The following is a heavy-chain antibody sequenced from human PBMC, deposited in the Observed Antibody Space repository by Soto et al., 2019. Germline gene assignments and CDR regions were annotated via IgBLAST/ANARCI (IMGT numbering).Heavy chain of an antibody. J-gene: IGHJ4*02. Sequence: EVHLLESGGGLVQPGGSLRLSCAASGFTFSGYTMNWVRQAPGKGLEWVAVIGNSGDGTHYADSVKGGFTISRDNSKTTRYLQMESLRAEDTAVYYCVKEVWDYWGQGVLVTVSS. CDR2: IGNSGDGT. CDR1: GFTFSGYT. CDR3: VKEVWDY. V-gene: IGHV3-23*01. D-gene: IGHD2-21*01.